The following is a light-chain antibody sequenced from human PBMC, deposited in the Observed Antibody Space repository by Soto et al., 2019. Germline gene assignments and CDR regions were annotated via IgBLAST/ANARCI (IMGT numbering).Light chain of an antibody. CDR1: QGISSW. CDR2: AAS. J-gene: IGKJ1*01. V-gene: IGKV1-12*01. CDR3: HQSNRFPRT. Sequence: DIQMTQSPSSVSASVGDRVTITCRASQGISSWLAWYQQKPGKAPKLLIYAASSLQSVAPSRFSGSGSGTDFTLPISRLQPEDLAADYGHQSNRFPRTFGQGHKLEIK.